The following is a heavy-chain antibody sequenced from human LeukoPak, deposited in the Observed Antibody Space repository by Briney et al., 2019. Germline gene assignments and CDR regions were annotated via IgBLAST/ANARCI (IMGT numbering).Heavy chain of an antibody. J-gene: IGHJ6*03. Sequence: GGSLRLSCAASGFPFSSYSMNLVRQAPGKGLEWVSSISSSSSYIDYADSVKGRFTISRDNAKNSLYLQMNSLRAEDTAVYYCARHLNEYSSSSFYYYYYMDVWGKGTTVTVSS. D-gene: IGHD6-6*01. V-gene: IGHV3-21*01. CDR3: ARHLNEYSSSSFYYYYYMDV. CDR2: ISSSSSYI. CDR1: GFPFSSYS.